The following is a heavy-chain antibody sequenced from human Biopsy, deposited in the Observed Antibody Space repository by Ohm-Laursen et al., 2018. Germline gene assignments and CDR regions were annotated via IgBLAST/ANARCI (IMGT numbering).Heavy chain of an antibody. J-gene: IGHJ6*02. CDR2: ITQSGST. D-gene: IGHD6-13*01. CDR1: GGSFNGYF. V-gene: IGHV4-34*01. CDR3: ARVPLPGIGAAYQGRFLYGMDV. Sequence: GTLSLTCAVYGGSFNGYFWSWIRQPPGKGLEWIGDITQSGSTNYSPSLKSRVTISVDTAKKQFSLSLRPVTAADTAVYYCARVPLPGIGAAYQGRFLYGMDVWGQGTTVSVSS.